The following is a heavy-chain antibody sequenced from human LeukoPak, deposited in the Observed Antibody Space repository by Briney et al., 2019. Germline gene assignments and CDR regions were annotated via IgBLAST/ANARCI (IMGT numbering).Heavy chain of an antibody. CDR1: GFTFSSYG. D-gene: IGHD3-22*01. CDR2: IKQDGSEK. J-gene: IGHJ4*02. Sequence: GGSLRLSCAASGFTFSSYGMHWVRQAPGKGLEWVASIKQDGSEKYYVDSMKGRFTISRDNAKNSLYLQMNSLRAEDTAVYYCARDEHYYDSSGYAENAYWGQGTLVTVSS. V-gene: IGHV3-7*01. CDR3: ARDEHYYDSSGYAENAY.